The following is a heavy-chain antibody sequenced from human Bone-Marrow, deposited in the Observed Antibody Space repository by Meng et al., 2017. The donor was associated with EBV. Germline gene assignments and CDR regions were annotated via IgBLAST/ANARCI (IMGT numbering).Heavy chain of an antibody. CDR2: IYHSGST. V-gene: IGHV4-4*02. J-gene: IGHJ4*02. D-gene: IGHD4-23*01. CDR1: GGSISSSNW. CDR3: ASLPDYGGNSGDY. Sequence: QVPLQESCPGLVQPSGTLSLTCACSGGSISSSNWWSWVRQPPGKGLEWIGEIYHSGSTNYNPSLKSRVTISVDKSKNQFSLKLSSVTAADTAVYYCASLPDYGGNSGDYWGQGTLVTVSS.